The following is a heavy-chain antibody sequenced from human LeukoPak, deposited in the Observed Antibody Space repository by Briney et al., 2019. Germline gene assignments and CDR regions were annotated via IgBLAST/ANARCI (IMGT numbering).Heavy chain of an antibody. D-gene: IGHD3-10*01. J-gene: IGHJ4*02. CDR1: GGSFSGYY. CDR2: INHSGST. V-gene: IGHV4-34*01. Sequence: SETLSLTCAVYGGSFSGYYWSWIRQPPGKGLEWIGEINHSGSTNYNPSLKSRVTISVDTSKNQFSLRLRSVTAADTAVYYCARRLMKEGTFDNWGQGTLVTVSS. CDR3: ARRLMKEGTFDN.